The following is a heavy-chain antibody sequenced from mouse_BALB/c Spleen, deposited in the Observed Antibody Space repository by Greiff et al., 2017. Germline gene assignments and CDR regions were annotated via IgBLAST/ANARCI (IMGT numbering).Heavy chain of an antibody. V-gene: IGHV3-6*02. CDR1: GYSLTSGYS. CDR3: ARGGNYDWFAY. J-gene: IGHJ3*01. Sequence: EVQLVESGPGLVKPSQSLSLTCSVTGYSLTSGYSWTWIRQFPGNKLEWMGYISYDGSNNYNPSLKNRISSTRDTSKNQFFLKLNSVTTEDTATYYCARGGNYDWFAYWGQGTLVTVSA. CDR2: ISYDGSN. D-gene: IGHD2-1*01.